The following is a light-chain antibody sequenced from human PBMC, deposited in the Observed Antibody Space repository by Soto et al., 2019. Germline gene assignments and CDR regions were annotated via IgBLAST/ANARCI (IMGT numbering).Light chain of an antibody. J-gene: IGKJ4*01. V-gene: IGKV3-15*01. CDR3: QQYNNWPSLT. CDR2: GAS. CDR1: QSVSSN. Sequence: EIVMTQSPATLSVSPGEGATLSCRASQSVSSNLAWYQQKPGQAPRLLIHGASTRATGIPARFTGSGSWTEFSLTISSLQSEDFAVYLCQQYNNWPSLTFGGGTKVEIQ.